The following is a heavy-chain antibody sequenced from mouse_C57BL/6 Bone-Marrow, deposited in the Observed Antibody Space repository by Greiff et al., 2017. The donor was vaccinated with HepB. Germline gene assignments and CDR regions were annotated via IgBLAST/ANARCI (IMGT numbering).Heavy chain of an antibody. CDR1: GFSLTSYG. Sequence: VQLVESGPGLVAPSQSLSITCTVSGFSLTSYGVDWVRQSPGKGLEWLGVIWGVGSTNYNSALKSRLSISKDNSKSQVFLKMNSLQTDDTAMYYCASSFPLYDYDGGGYAMDYWGQGTSVTVSS. V-gene: IGHV2-6*01. J-gene: IGHJ4*01. CDR3: ASSFPLYDYDGGGYAMDY. CDR2: IWGVGST. D-gene: IGHD2-4*01.